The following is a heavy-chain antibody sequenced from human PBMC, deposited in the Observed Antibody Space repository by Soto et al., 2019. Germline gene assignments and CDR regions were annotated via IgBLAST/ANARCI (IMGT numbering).Heavy chain of an antibody. CDR1: GGTFSSYA. D-gene: IGHD3-3*01. CDR3: ARAMTYYDFWSGSLGVY. J-gene: IGHJ4*02. Sequence: SVKVSCKASGGTFSSYAISWVRQAPGQGLEWMGGIIPIFGTANYAQKFQGRVTITADKSTSTACMELSSLRSEDTAVYYCARAMTYYDFWSGSLGVYWGQGTLVTVSS. V-gene: IGHV1-69*06. CDR2: IIPIFGTA.